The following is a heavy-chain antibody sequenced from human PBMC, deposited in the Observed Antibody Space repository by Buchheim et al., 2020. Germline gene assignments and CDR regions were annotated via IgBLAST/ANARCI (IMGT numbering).Heavy chain of an antibody. Sequence: QVQLQQWGAGLLKPPETLSLTCAVSGGSISSSSYYWGWIRQPPEKGLEWIGSIYHSGDTYYNSSLNSRVTISVDTSKNQFSLKLSSVTAADTAVYYCARLPDYWGQGTL. CDR1: GGSISSSSYY. CDR3: ARLPDY. J-gene: IGHJ4*02. CDR2: IYHSGDT. V-gene: IGHV4-39*01.